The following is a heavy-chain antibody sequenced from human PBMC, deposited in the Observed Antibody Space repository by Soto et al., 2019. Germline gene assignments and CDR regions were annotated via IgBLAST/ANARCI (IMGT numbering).Heavy chain of an antibody. CDR2: IIPIFGTA. V-gene: IGHV1-69*12. CDR1: GGTFSSYA. D-gene: IGHD2-2*01. Sequence: QVQLVQSGAEVKKPGSSVKVSCKASGGTFSSYAISWVRQAPGQGLEWMGGIIPIFGTANYAQKFQGRVTSTADESTSTAEMGLSSLRSEDTAVYYCARHVPAAGYYYGMDVWGQGTTVTVSS. J-gene: IGHJ6*02. CDR3: ARHVPAAGYYYGMDV.